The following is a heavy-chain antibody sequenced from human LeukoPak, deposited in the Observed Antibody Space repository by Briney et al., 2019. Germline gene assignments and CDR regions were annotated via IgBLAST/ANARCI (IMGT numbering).Heavy chain of an antibody. J-gene: IGHJ4*02. D-gene: IGHD6-19*01. CDR1: GFTFSSYA. CDR2: ISGSGGST. V-gene: IGHV3-23*01. CDR3: AKDRVAGTYYFDY. Sequence: GGCLRLSCAASGFTFSSYAMTWVRQAPGEGLEWVSAISGSGGSTYYADSVKGRFTISRDNSKNTLYLQMNSLRAEDTAVYYCAKDRVAGTYYFDYWGQGTLVTVSS.